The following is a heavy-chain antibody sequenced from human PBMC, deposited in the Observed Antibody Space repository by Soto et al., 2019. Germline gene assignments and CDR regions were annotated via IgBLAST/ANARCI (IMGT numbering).Heavy chain of an antibody. V-gene: IGHV2-5*02. CDR2: IYWDDDK. CDR3: AHSYDYDYIWGSYHRHDRFDY. Sequence: QITLKESGPTLVKPTQTLTLTCTFSGFSLSTSGVGVGWIRQPPGKALEWLALIYWDDDKRYSPSLKSRLTITKDTSKNQVVLTMTNMDPVDTATYYCAHSYDYDYIWGSYHRHDRFDYWGQGTLVTVSS. J-gene: IGHJ4*02. D-gene: IGHD3-16*02. CDR1: GFSLSTSGVG.